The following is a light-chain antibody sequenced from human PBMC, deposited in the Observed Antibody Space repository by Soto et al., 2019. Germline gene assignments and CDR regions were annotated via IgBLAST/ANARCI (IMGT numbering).Light chain of an antibody. Sequence: QSVLTQPASGSGAPGQSITISCTGTSSDVGGYNYVPWYQQHPGKAPKPMIYDVSNRPPGVSNRLSGSKSGNTASLTISGLQAEHEADYYCSSYPRSSTLVFGGGTKLTLL. CDR2: DVS. J-gene: IGLJ2*01. CDR3: SSYPRSSTLV. V-gene: IGLV2-14*01. CDR1: SSDVGGYNY.